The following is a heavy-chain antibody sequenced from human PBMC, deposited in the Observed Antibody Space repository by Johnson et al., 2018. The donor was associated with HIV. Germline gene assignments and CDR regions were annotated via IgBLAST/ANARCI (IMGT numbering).Heavy chain of an antibody. D-gene: IGHD5-18*01. Sequence: VQLVESGGGLVKPGGSLRLSCAASGFTLRNYAMDWVRQAPGKGLEYVSGISSNGGSTYCAISVKGRFTISRDNSKNTLYLQMNSLRAEDTAVYYCARDRGRLISYGLDAFDIWGQGTMVTVSS. J-gene: IGHJ3*02. CDR2: ISSNGGST. CDR3: ARDRGRLISYGLDAFDI. V-gene: IGHV3-64*01. CDR1: GFTLRNYA.